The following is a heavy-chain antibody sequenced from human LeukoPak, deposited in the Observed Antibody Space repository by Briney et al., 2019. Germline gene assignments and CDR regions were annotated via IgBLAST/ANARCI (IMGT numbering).Heavy chain of an antibody. CDR2: ISGSGGST. CDR1: GFTFSSYA. J-gene: IGHJ4*02. Sequence: GGSLRLSCAASGFTFSSYAMSWVRQAPGKGLEWVSAISGSGGSTYYADSVKGRFTISRDNSKNTLYLQMNSLRAEDTAVYYCAKAFGGYSGYDPFDYWGQGNPGHRLL. D-gene: IGHD5-12*01. CDR3: AKAFGGYSGYDPFDY. V-gene: IGHV3-23*01.